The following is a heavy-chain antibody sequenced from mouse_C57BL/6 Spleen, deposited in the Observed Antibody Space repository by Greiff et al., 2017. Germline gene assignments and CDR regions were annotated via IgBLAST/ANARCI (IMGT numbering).Heavy chain of an antibody. J-gene: IGHJ2*01. CDR1: GYAFSSSW. CDR2: IYPGAGDT. CDR3: ARSPDYYGYFDY. Sequence: VQLQQSGPELVKPGASVKISCKASGYAFSSSWMNWVKQRPGKGLEWIGRIYPGAGDTNYNGKFKGKATLTADKSSSTAYMQLRSLTSEDSAVSIYARSPDYYGYFDYWGQGTTLTVSS. V-gene: IGHV1-82*01. D-gene: IGHD1-1*01.